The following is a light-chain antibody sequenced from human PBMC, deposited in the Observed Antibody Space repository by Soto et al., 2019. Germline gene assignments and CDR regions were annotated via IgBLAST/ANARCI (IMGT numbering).Light chain of an antibody. CDR2: EVS. V-gene: IGLV2-14*01. CDR3: SSYTSSRTYV. J-gene: IGLJ1*01. Sequence: QSALTQPASGAGSPGQAITISCTGTSSDVGGYNYVSWYQQHLGKAPKLMIYEVSNRPSGVYNRFSGSKSGNTASLTISGLQAEDEADYYCSSYTSSRTYVFGTRTKLTVL. CDR1: SSDVGGYNY.